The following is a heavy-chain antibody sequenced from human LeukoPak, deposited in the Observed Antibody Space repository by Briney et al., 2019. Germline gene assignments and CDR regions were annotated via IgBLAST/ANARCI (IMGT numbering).Heavy chain of an antibody. CDR2: INPSGGST. CDR3: ARDNSVEDTAWWFDP. J-gene: IGHJ5*02. CDR1: GYTFTSYY. D-gene: IGHD4-23*01. Sequence: ASVKVSCKASGYTFTSYYMHWVRQAPGQGLEWMGIINPSGGSTSYAQKFQGRVTMTRDMSTSTNYMELSSLRSEDTAVYYCARDNSVEDTAWWFDPWGQGTLVTVSS. V-gene: IGHV1-46*01.